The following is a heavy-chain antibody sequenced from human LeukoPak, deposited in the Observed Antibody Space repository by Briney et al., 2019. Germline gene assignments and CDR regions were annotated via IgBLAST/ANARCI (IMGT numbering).Heavy chain of an antibody. Sequence: ASVKVSCKASGYSFSGYGMLWVRQAPGQGLEYMGWINTNTGNPTYAQGFTGRFVFSLDTSVNTAYLQISRLRVEDSAVYYCARAGAGRLGHDYWGQGTLVTVSS. CDR3: ARAGAGRLGHDY. D-gene: IGHD6-6*01. J-gene: IGHJ4*02. CDR2: INTNTGNP. CDR1: GYSFSGYG. V-gene: IGHV7-4-1*02.